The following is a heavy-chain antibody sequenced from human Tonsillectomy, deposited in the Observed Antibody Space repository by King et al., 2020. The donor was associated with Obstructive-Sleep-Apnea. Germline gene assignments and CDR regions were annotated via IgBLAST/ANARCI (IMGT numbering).Heavy chain of an antibody. D-gene: IGHD6-6*01. Sequence: VQLQQWGAGLLKPSETLSLTCAVYGGSFSGYYWSWIRQPPGKGLEWIGEINHSGSTNYNPSLKSRVTISVDTSKNQFSLKLSSVTAADTAVYYCATGRIAARPRPKKFDYWGQGTLVTVSS. J-gene: IGHJ4*02. CDR1: GGSFSGYY. CDR3: ATGRIAARPRPKKFDY. V-gene: IGHV4-34*01. CDR2: INHSGST.